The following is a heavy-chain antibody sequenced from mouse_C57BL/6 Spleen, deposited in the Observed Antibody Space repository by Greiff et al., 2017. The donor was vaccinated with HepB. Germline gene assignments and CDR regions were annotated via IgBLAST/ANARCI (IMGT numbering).Heavy chain of an antibody. D-gene: IGHD1-1*01. CDR2: ISNGGGST. V-gene: IGHV5-12*01. J-gene: IGHJ4*01. CDR3: ARQTTVVATGAMDY. CDR1: GFTFSDYY. Sequence: EVQLVESGGGLVQPGGSLKLSCAASGFTFSDYYMYWVRQTPEKRLEWVAYISNGGGSTYYPDTVKGRFTISRDNAKNTLYLQMSRLKSEDTAMYYCARQTTVVATGAMDYWGQGTSVTVSS.